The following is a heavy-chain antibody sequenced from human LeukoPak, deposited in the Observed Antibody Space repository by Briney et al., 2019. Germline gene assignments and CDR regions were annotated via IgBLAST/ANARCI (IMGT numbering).Heavy chain of an antibody. V-gene: IGHV3-48*01. CDR1: GFAFERHA. D-gene: IGHD4-11*01. J-gene: IGHJ4*02. Sequence: PGGSLRLSCAASGFAFERHAMNWVRQAPGKGPEWISHISGGRDIVAYADSVKGRFTISRDNAEYSLYLQMNSLRAEDTALYYCAKDQGFYNNYGVDYWGQGTLVTVSS. CDR2: ISGGRDIV. CDR3: AKDQGFYNNYGVDY.